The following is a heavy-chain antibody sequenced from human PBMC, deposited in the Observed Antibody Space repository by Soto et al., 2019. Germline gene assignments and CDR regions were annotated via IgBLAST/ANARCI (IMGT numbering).Heavy chain of an antibody. Sequence: SGPTLVKPTQTLTLTCTFSGFSLSTSGVGVGWIRQPPGKALEWLALIYWDDDKRYSPSLKSRLTITKDTSKNQVVLTMTNMDPVDTATYYCAHCPEYYGSGSYPNWFDPWGQGTLVTVSS. CDR1: GFSLSTSGVG. CDR3: AHCPEYYGSGSYPNWFDP. D-gene: IGHD3-10*01. V-gene: IGHV2-5*02. J-gene: IGHJ5*02. CDR2: IYWDDDK.